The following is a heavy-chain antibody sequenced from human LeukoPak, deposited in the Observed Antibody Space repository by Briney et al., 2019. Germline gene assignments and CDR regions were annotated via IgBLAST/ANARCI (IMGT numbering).Heavy chain of an antibody. V-gene: IGHV1-18*01. CDR3: ARDIHRDGYMGY. Sequence: ASVKVSCKASGYSFTTYGISWERQAPGQGLEWMGWITAYNDNTKYAQKLQGRVTMTTDTSASTAYMELRSLRSDDTALYYCARDIHRDGYMGYWGQGSLVTVSS. D-gene: IGHD5-24*01. J-gene: IGHJ4*02. CDR1: GYSFTTYG. CDR2: ITAYNDNT.